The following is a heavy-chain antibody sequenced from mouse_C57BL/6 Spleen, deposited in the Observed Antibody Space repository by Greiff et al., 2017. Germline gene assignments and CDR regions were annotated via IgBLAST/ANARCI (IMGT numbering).Heavy chain of an antibody. CDR2: LDPNSGGT. V-gene: IGHV1-72*01. Sequence: QVHVKQSGAELVKPGASVKLSCKASGYTFTSYWMHWVKQRPGRGLEWIGRLDPNSGGTKYNEKFKSKATLTVDKPSSTAYMQLSSLTSEDSAVYYCANYDYDEGYYFDYWGQGTTLTVSS. CDR3: ANYDYDEGYYFDY. CDR1: GYTFTSYW. J-gene: IGHJ2*01. D-gene: IGHD2-4*01.